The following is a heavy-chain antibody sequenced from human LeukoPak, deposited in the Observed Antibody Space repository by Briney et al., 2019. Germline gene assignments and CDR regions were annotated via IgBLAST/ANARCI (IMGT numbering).Heavy chain of an antibody. CDR2: ISSNGGST. D-gene: IGHD3-3*02. Sequence: GGSLRLSCAASGFTFSSYGMHWVRQAPGKGLEYVSAISSNGGSTYYANSVKGRFTISRDNSKNTLYLQMGSLRAEDMAVYYCARVSMNYYYYYMDVWGKGTTVTVSS. V-gene: IGHV3-64*01. J-gene: IGHJ6*03. CDR3: ARVSMNYYYYYMDV. CDR1: GFTFSSYG.